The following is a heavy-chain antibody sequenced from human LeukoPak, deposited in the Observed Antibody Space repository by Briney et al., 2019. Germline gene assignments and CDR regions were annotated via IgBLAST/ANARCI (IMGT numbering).Heavy chain of an antibody. D-gene: IGHD3-22*01. J-gene: IGHJ3*02. CDR1: EFTFSSNY. Sequence: GGSLRLSCAPSEFTFSSNYMSWVRQAPGKGLEWVSVIYSGGSTYYADSVKGRFTISRDNAKNSLYLQMNSLRAEDTAVYYCASLGHYYDSSSYSDAFDIWGQGTMVTVSS. V-gene: IGHV3-66*01. CDR3: ASLGHYYDSSSYSDAFDI. CDR2: IYSGGST.